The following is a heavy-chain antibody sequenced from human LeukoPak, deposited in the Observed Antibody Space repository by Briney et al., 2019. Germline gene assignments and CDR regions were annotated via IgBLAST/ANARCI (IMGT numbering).Heavy chain of an antibody. V-gene: IGHV6-1*01. D-gene: IGHD4-11*01. CDR2: TYYRSKWYN. CDR3: ARDLNSNYYDY. J-gene: IGHJ4*02. Sequence: SQTLSLTCAISGDSVSSNSAAWIWLRQSPSRALEWLGSTYYRSKWYNDYAVSVKSRITINPDTSKNQFSLQLNSVTPGDTAVYYCARDLNSNYYDYWGQGTLVTVSS. CDR1: GDSVSSNSAA.